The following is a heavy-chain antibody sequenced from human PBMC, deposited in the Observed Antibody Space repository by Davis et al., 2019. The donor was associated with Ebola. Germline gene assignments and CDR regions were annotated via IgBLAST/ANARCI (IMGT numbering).Heavy chain of an antibody. CDR3: TRQGDSRWNLGMDV. J-gene: IGHJ6*02. D-gene: IGHD1-7*01. CDR2: IRSKANSYAT. Sequence: GESLKISCAASGFTFSSYAMSWVRQASGKGLEWVGRIRSKANSYATAYAASVKGRFTISRDDSKNTAYLQMNSLKTEDTAVYYCTRQGDSRWNLGMDVWGQGTTVTVSS. V-gene: IGHV3-73*01. CDR1: GFTFSSYA.